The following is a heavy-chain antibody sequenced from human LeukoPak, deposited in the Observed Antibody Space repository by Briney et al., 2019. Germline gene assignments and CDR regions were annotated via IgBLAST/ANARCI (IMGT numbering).Heavy chain of an antibody. Sequence: QPGRSLRLSCAASGFTFSSYGMHWVRQAPGKGLEWVAVIWYGGSNKYYADSVKGRFTISRDNSKNTLYLQMNSLKTEDTAVYYCTTGSWFDPWGQGTLVTVSS. CDR3: TTGSWFDP. D-gene: IGHD3-10*01. J-gene: IGHJ5*02. CDR1: GFTFSSYG. CDR2: IWYGGSNK. V-gene: IGHV3-33*08.